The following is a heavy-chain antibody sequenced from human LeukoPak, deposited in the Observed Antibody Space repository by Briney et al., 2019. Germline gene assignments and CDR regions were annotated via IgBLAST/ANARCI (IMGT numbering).Heavy chain of an antibody. V-gene: IGHV3-48*04. Sequence: GGSLRLSCEASGFTFSTYSMNWVRQAPGRGLEWISYISSSSTTIYYADSVKGRFTISRDDAKNSLYLQMNSLRAEDTAVYYCASYLGGGQGTLVTVSS. CDR3: ASYLG. CDR1: GFTFSTYS. D-gene: IGHD7-27*01. CDR2: ISSSSTTI. J-gene: IGHJ4*02.